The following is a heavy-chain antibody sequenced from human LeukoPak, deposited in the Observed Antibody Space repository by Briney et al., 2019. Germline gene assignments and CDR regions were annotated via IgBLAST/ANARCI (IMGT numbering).Heavy chain of an antibody. J-gene: IGHJ4*02. CDR1: GGSFSGYY. V-gene: IGHV4-34*01. D-gene: IGHD2-2*01. CDR2: INHSGST. CDR3: ARQAGPYCSSTTCYLDY. Sequence: SETLSLTCAVYGGSFSGYYWSWIRQPPGKGLEWIGEINHSGSTNYNPSLKSRVTISVDTSKNQFSLKLSSVTAADTAVYYCARQAGPYCSSTTCYLDYWGQGTLVTVSS.